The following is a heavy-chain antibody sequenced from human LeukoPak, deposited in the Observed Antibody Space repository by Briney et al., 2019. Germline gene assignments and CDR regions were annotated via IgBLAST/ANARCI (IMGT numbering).Heavy chain of an antibody. D-gene: IGHD3-10*01. J-gene: IGHJ3*02. CDR3: ARGNVLPWFGAHEGTNNDAFDI. Sequence: ASVKVSCKASGYTFTSYGISWVRQAPGQGLEWMGWISAYNGNTNYAQKLQGRVTMTTDTSTSTAYMELRSLRSDDTAVYYCARGNVLPWFGAHEGTNNDAFDIWGQGTMVTVSS. CDR2: ISAYNGNT. CDR1: GYTFTSYG. V-gene: IGHV1-18*01.